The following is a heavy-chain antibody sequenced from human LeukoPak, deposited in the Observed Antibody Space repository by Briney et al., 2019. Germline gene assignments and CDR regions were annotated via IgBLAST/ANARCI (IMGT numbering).Heavy chain of an antibody. J-gene: IGHJ4*02. CDR3: ARVSWLFQYYFDY. Sequence: PSETLSLTCTVSGVSISSSNSYWGWIRQPPGKGLEWIGSIYYSGSAYYNPSLKSRVTISIDTSKNQFSLRLSSVTAADTAVYYCARVSWLFQYYFDYWGQGTLVTVSS. D-gene: IGHD3-9*01. CDR1: GVSISSSNSY. CDR2: IYYSGSA. V-gene: IGHV4-39*07.